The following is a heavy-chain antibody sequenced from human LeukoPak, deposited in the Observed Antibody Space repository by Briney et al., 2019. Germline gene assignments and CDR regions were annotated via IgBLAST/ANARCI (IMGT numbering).Heavy chain of an antibody. Sequence: PGGSLRLSCAASGFTFSKYGIHWVRQAPGKGLEWVAVIWYDGRTKYYADSVEGRFTISRDNSKNTLYLQMNSLRAEDTAVYYCARDFEYSSSTGVYWGQGTLVTVSS. D-gene: IGHD5-12*01. CDR2: IWYDGRTK. V-gene: IGHV3-33*01. CDR1: GFTFSKYG. CDR3: ARDFEYSSSTGVY. J-gene: IGHJ4*02.